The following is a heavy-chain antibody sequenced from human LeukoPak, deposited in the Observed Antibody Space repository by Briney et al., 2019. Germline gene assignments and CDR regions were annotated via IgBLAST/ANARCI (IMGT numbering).Heavy chain of an antibody. Sequence: GGSLRLSCAASGFTFSSYGMHWVSQAPGKGLEWVAVIWYDGSNKYYADSVKGRFTISRDNSKNTLYLQMNSLRAEDTAVYYCARFGTRCSSTSCYRNDAFDIWGQGTMVTVSS. J-gene: IGHJ3*02. D-gene: IGHD2-2*01. CDR1: GFTFSSYG. CDR3: ARFGTRCSSTSCYRNDAFDI. V-gene: IGHV3-33*01. CDR2: IWYDGSNK.